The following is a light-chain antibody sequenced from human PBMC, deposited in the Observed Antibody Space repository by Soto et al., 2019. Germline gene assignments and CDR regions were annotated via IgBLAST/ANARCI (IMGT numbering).Light chain of an antibody. CDR2: TNS. J-gene: IGLJ3*02. Sequence: QSVLTQPPSASGTPGQRVTISCSGTSSNIGSKTVNWYQQLPGTAPKLLIYTNSQRPSGVPDRFSGSKSGTSASLAISGLQSEDEADYYCAAWDDSLKGWVFGGGTKLTV. CDR3: AAWDDSLKGWV. V-gene: IGLV1-44*01. CDR1: SSNIGSKT.